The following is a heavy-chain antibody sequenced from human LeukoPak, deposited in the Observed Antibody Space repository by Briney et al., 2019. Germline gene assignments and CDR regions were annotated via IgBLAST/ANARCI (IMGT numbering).Heavy chain of an antibody. CDR3: ARDHDLTGTYEYLKY. D-gene: IGHD7-27*01. CDR2: IIPIFDAG. J-gene: IGHJ1*01. Sequence: SVKVSCKASGGSFNTYAISWVRQAPGQGLEWMGGIIPIFDAGNYAQKFQGRLMITADKSTSTAYMELSSLRSEDTAVYYCARDHDLTGTYEYLKYWGQGTLVSVSS. V-gene: IGHV1-69*06. CDR1: GGSFNTYA.